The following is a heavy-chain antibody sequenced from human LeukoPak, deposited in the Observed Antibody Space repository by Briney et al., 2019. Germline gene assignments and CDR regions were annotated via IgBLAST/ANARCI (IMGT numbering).Heavy chain of an antibody. D-gene: IGHD2-8*01. CDR1: GDSVSSNSAA. CDR3: ARHGLYQDYGY. J-gene: IGHJ4*02. V-gene: IGHV6-1*01. CDR2: TYYRSKWYN. Sequence: SQTLSLTFAISGDSVSSNSAAWSWIRQSPSRGLEWLGRTYYRSKWYNDYAVSVKSRITINPDTSKNQLSLQLTSVTAADTAVYYCARHGLYQDYGYWGQGILVTVSS.